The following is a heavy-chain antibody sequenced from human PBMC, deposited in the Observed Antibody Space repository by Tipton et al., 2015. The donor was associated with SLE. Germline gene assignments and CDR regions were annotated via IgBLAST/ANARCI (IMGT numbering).Heavy chain of an antibody. J-gene: IGHJ6*02. CDR3: ARHVGVAYYYAMDV. CDR2: MYFSGNT. Sequence: LSLTCTVSGGSIGESTYSWDWIRQAPGKGLEWIGSMYFSGNTYYNPFLRSRGIISVDTSKNQFSLRLSSVTAADTAMYYCARHVGVAYYYAMDVWGQGTTVVISS. V-gene: IGHV4-39*01. D-gene: IGHD2-15*01. CDR1: GGSIGESTYS.